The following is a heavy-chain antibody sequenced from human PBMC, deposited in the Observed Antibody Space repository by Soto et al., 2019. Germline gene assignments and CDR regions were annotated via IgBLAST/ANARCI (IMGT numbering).Heavy chain of an antibody. CDR2: ISKSSSTI. CDR1: GFTFSNYN. D-gene: IGHD2-15*01. V-gene: IGHV3-48*02. J-gene: IGHJ6*02. Sequence: EVQLVESGGDLVQPGGSLRLSCTASGFTFSNYNMNWVRQAPGKGLEWVSDISKSSSTIHYADSVKGRFTISRDNAKNSLYLQMNNLRDEDTAVYYCAKDGGSFYYDGMDVWGQGTTVTVSS. CDR3: AKDGGSFYYDGMDV.